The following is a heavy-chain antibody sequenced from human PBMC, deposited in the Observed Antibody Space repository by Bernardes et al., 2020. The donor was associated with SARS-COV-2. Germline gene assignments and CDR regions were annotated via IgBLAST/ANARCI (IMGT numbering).Heavy chain of an antibody. CDR3: AKDFRYDSSGI. V-gene: IGHV3-9*01. Sequence: ALTISCAASGFTFADYAMHWVRQAPGTGLEWVSGISWNSGSIGYADSVKGRFTISRDNAKNSLYLQMNSLRAEDTALYYCAKDFRYDSSGIWGQGTLVTGSS. CDR2: ISWNSGSI. D-gene: IGHD3-22*01. CDR1: GFTFADYA. J-gene: IGHJ4*02.